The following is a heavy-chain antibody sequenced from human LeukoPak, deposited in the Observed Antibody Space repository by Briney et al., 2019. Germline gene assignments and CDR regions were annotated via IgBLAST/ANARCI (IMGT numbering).Heavy chain of an antibody. CDR1: GVSITSGDYY. CDR3: SRTPGPWLVRGYFDY. D-gene: IGHD6-19*01. J-gene: IGHJ4*02. CDR2: IYCGGST. V-gene: IGHV4-30-4*08. Sequence: SQTLSLTCTVSGVSITSGDYYWGWIRQPPGKGLECIGYIYCGGSTYYNPSLKSRVTISVDTSKNQFSLKLSSVTAADATVYYCSRTPGPWLVRGYFDYWGQGTLVTVSS.